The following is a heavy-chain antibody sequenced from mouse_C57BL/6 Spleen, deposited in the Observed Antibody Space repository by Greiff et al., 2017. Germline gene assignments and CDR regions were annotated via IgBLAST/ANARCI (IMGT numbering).Heavy chain of an antibody. J-gene: IGHJ2*01. Sequence: VQLQQSGPELVKPGASVKISCKASGYSFTGYYMNWVKQSPEKSLEWIGEINPSTGGTTYNQKFKAKATLTVDKSSSTAYMQLKSLTSEDSAVYYCARRRECLWDVFDYGGQGTTLTVAS. CDR1: GYSFTGYY. V-gene: IGHV1-42*01. CDR2: INPSTGGT. CDR3: ARRRECLWDVFDY. D-gene: IGHD4-1*01.